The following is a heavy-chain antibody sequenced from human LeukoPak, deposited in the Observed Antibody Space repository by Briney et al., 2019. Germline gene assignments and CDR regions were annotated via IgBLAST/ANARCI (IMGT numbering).Heavy chain of an antibody. J-gene: IGHJ5*02. CDR3: ARQGFDP. V-gene: IGHV4-39*01. CDR1: GGSISSSDHY. Sequence: SETLSLTCTVSGGSISSSDHYWAWIRQPPGKTLEWIGNIFSDGSAYYNPSLKSRVTISVDTSKNQFSLKLTSVTAADTAVYYCARQGFDPWGQGTLVTVSS. CDR2: IFSDGSA.